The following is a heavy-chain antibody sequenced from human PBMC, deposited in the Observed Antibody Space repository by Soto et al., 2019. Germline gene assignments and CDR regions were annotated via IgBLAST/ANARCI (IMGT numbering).Heavy chain of an antibody. CDR1: GYIFTSYD. V-gene: IGHV1-8*02. J-gene: IGHJ4*02. CDR3: ARSHRGYSFADS. CDR2: MNPNSGNA. Sequence: QVQLVQSGAEVKKPGASVKVSCKASGYIFTSYDINWVRQATGQRLEWMGWMNPNSGNAGSVQKFQGRVTMTRNTSIGTADMELSSLRSEDTAVYYCARSHRGYSFADSWGQGTLVSVSS. D-gene: IGHD5-18*01.